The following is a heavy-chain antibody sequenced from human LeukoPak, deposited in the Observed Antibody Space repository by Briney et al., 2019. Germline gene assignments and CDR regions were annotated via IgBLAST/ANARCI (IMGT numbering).Heavy chain of an antibody. CDR2: ISYDGSSK. V-gene: IGHV3-30*04. CDR3: ALTDYGDY. D-gene: IGHD4-17*01. J-gene: IGHJ4*02. Sequence: PGGSLRLSCVASGFTFSSYAMHWVRQAPGKGLEWVAIISYDGSSKYYVDSVKGRFTISRDNSKNTLYLQMSSLRPEDTAVYYCALTDYGDYWGQGTLVTVS. CDR1: GFTFSSYA.